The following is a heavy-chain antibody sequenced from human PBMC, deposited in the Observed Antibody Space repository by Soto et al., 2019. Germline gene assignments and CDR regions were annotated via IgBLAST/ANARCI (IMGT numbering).Heavy chain of an antibody. CDR2: IYYSGST. CDR1: GGSISSSSYY. CDR3: ARGSGSYPNNWFDP. D-gene: IGHD1-26*01. J-gene: IGHJ5*01. V-gene: IGHV4-39*01. Sequence: SETLSLTCTVSGGSISSSSYYWGWIRQPPGKGLEWIGSIYYSGSTYYNPSLKSRVTISVDTSKNQFSLKLSSVTAADTAVYYCARGSGSYPNNWFDPWGQGTLVTVSS.